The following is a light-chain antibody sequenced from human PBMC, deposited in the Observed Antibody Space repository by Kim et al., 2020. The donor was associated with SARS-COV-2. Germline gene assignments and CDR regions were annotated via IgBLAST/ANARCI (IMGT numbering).Light chain of an antibody. CDR3: QHYGPTAY. CDR2: AAA. CDR1: QTVLSTF. Sequence: EIVLTQSPGTLSLSPGERATLSCRASQTVLSTFLAWHQQKPGQAPRLLIYAAATRANGIPDRFSGNGSGTDFTLTISTLAPEDSAVYFCQHYGPTAYFGQGTRLEIK. J-gene: IGKJ5*01. V-gene: IGKV3-20*01.